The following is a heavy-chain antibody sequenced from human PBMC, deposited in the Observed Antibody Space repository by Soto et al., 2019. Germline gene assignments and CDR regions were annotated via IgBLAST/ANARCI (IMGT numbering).Heavy chain of an antibody. J-gene: IGHJ6*02. CDR1: GYTFTSYY. Sequence: QVQLMQSGAEVKKPGASVRVSRVASGYTFTSYYMHWVRQAPGQGLEWLGVIKLSGGSTTYAQRFQGRVTVTRDTSTSTVYMELRSLRSEDTAVYHCAREGNSYSGMDVWGQGTTVTVS. CDR3: AREGNSYSGMDV. CDR2: IKLSGGST. V-gene: IGHV1-46*01.